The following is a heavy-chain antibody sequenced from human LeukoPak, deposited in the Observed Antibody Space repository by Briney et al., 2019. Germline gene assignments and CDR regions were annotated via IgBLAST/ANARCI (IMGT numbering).Heavy chain of an antibody. CDR3: ARGTAHYYDSSGYYYFWSWIDP. CDR2: INHSGST. Sequence: SETLSLTCAVYGGSFSGYYWSWIRQPPGKGLEWIGEINHSGSTNYNPSLKSRVTISVDTSKNQFSLKLSSVTAADTAVYYCARGTAHYYDSSGYYYFWSWIDPWGQGTLVTVSS. J-gene: IGHJ5*02. CDR1: GGSFSGYY. D-gene: IGHD3-22*01. V-gene: IGHV4-34*01.